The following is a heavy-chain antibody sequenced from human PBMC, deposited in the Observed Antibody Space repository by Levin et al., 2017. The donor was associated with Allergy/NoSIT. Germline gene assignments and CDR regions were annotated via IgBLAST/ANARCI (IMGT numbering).Heavy chain of an antibody. V-gene: IGHV3-9*01. CDR2: INWNRDKI. CDR1: GFTFGDYA. D-gene: IGHD7-27*01. CDR3: AKGLNWGSPNTFDY. Sequence: SLKISCAASGFTFGDYAMHWVRQAPGKGLEWVSGINWNRDKIGYADSVRARFTISRDNAKNSLYLHMNSLGPEDTALYYCAKGLNWGSPNTFDYWGQGTLVTVSS. J-gene: IGHJ4*02.